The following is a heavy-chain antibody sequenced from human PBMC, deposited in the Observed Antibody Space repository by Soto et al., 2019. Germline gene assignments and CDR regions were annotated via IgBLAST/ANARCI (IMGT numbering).Heavy chain of an antibody. Sequence: GGSLRLSCAASGFTFSGSAMHWVRQASGKGLEWVGRIRSKANSYATAYAASVKGRFTISRDDSKNTAYLQMNSLKTEDTAVYYCTRQDPGSSSWYYAFDIWGQGTMVTVSS. V-gene: IGHV3-73*01. J-gene: IGHJ3*02. D-gene: IGHD6-13*01. CDR3: TRQDPGSSSWYYAFDI. CDR1: GFTFSGSA. CDR2: IRSKANSYAT.